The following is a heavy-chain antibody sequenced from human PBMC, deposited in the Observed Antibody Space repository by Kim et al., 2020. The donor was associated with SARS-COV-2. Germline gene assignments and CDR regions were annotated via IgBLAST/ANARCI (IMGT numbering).Heavy chain of an antibody. V-gene: IGHV1-46*01. CDR3: ARLRGPTLRLSSGWEYYYYGMDV. CDR2: INPSGGST. CDR1: GYTFTSYY. D-gene: IGHD6-19*01. Sequence: ASVKVSCKASGYTFTSYYMHWVRQAPGQGLEWMGIINPSGGSTSYAQKFQGRVTMTRDTSTSTVYMELSSLRSEDTAVYYCARLRGPTLRLSSGWEYYYYGMDVWGQGTTVTVSS. J-gene: IGHJ6*02.